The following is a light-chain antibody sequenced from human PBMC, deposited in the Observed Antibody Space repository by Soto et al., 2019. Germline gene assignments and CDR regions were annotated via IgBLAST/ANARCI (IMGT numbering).Light chain of an antibody. CDR1: QSVSSYS. V-gene: IGKV3-20*01. Sequence: ENLLRQSPGTLSLSPGERATLSCSSSQSVSSYSLAWYQQKPGQAPRLVMYGTSNRATGIPDRFSGSGSGTDFTLTISRLEPEDFAVYYCQQYDSSPRTFGQGTKVDIK. CDR2: GTS. CDR3: QQYDSSPRT. J-gene: IGKJ1*01.